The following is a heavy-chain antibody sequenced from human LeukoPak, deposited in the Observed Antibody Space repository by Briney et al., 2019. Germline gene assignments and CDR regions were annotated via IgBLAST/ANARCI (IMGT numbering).Heavy chain of an antibody. CDR2: ISYSGST. CDR1: GGSVSSDNYY. V-gene: IGHV4-61*01. CDR3: ARRHYYNGRAYYFLDY. D-gene: IGHD3-22*01. J-gene: IGHJ4*02. Sequence: SETLSLTCTVSGGSVSSDNYYWTWIRQPPGKGGQWIGYISYSGSTNYNPSLKSRVTISLHTSKNQFSLRLSSLTAADTAVYYCARRHYYNGRAYYFLDYWGQGTLVTVSS.